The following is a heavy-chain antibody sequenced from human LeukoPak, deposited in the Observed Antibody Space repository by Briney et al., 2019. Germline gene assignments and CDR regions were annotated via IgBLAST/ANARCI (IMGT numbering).Heavy chain of an antibody. CDR1: GGSISGRSYY. D-gene: IGHD3-22*01. Sequence: SETLSLTCTVSGGSISGRSYYWGWIRQPPGKGLEWIGSIHYSGSTYYNSSLKSRVTISVDTSKNHFSLKLTSVTAADTAVYYCAFLLAGVSDGYDNAFDIWGQGTMVTVSS. CDR3: AFLLAGVSDGYDNAFDI. J-gene: IGHJ3*02. CDR2: IHYSGST. V-gene: IGHV4-39*07.